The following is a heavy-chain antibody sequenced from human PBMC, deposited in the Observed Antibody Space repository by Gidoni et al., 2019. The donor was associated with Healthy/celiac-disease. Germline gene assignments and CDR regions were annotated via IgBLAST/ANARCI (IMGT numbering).Heavy chain of an antibody. CDR2: ICHSGST. J-gene: IGHJ4*02. V-gene: IGHV4-4*02. Sequence: QVQLQESGPGLVKPSGTLSLTCAVSGGSISSSNWWSWVRQPPGKGREWIGEICHSGSTNYNPSLKSRVTISVDKSKNQFSLKLSSVTAADTAVYYCARVGSSGWYARVYYFDYWGQGTLVTVSS. CDR1: GGSISSSNW. CDR3: ARVGSSGWYARVYYFDY. D-gene: IGHD6-19*01.